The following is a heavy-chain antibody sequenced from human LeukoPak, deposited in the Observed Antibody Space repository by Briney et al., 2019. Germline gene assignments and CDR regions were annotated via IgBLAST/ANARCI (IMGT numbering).Heavy chain of an antibody. CDR2: IYYSGST. Sequence: SETLSLTCTVSGGSISSSSYYWGWIRQPPGKGLGWIGSIYYSGSTYYNPSLKSRVTISVDTSKNQFSLTLSSVTAADTAVYYCARQGSSWYGVSWFDPWGQGTLVTVSS. V-gene: IGHV4-39*01. J-gene: IGHJ5*02. D-gene: IGHD6-13*01. CDR1: GGSISSSSYY. CDR3: ARQGSSWYGVSWFDP.